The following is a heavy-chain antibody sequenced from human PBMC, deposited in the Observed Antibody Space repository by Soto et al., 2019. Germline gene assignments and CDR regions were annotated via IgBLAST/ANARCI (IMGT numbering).Heavy chain of an antibody. CDR2: INHSGST. CDR1: GGSFSGYY. CDR3: ARGVEADY. Sequence: QVQLQQWGAGLLKPSETLSLTCAVYGGSFSGYYWSWIRQPPGKGLEWIGEINHSGSTNYNPSLKSRVTISVDTSKNQFSLKLSPVTAADTAVYYCARGVEADYWGQGTLVTVSS. V-gene: IGHV4-34*01. J-gene: IGHJ4*02.